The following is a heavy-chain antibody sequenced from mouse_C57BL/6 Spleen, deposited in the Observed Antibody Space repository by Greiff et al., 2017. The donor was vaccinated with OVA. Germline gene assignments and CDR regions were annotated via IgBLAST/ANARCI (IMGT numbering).Heavy chain of an antibody. Sequence: EVKLMESGPGLVKPSQSLSLTCSVTGYSITSGYYWNWIRQFPGNKLEWMGYISYDGSNNYNPSLKNRISITRDTSKNQFFLKLNSVTTEDTATYYCARERATTVVEGRYFDVWGTGTTVTVSS. CDR3: ARERATTVVEGRYFDV. D-gene: IGHD1-1*01. CDR2: ISYDGSN. V-gene: IGHV3-6*01. J-gene: IGHJ1*03. CDR1: GYSITSGYY.